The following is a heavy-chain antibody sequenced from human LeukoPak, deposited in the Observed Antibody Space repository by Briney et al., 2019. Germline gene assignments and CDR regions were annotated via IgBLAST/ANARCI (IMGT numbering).Heavy chain of an antibody. CDR3: ARNVPAASTDWYFGL. V-gene: IGHV3-21*01. CDR2: IGLSSSFI. D-gene: IGHD6-13*01. Sequence: GGSLRLSCAASGFTFSSYSMNWVRQAPGKGLEWVSSIGLSSSFIYYTDSVRGRFTISRDNANNSLYLQMNSLRDEDTAVYYCARNVPAASTDWYFGLWGRGTLVTVSS. J-gene: IGHJ2*01. CDR1: GFTFSSYS.